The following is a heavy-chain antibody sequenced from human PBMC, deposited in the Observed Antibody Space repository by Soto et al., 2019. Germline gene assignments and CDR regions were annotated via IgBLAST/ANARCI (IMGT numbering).Heavy chain of an antibody. CDR1: GYTFTGYY. CDR2: INPNSGGA. Sequence: ASVKVSCKASGYTFTGYYMHWVRQAPGQGLEWMGWINPNSGGANYAQKFQGRVTMTRDTSISTAYMELSRLRSDDTAVYYCARDHKGGDYVPYYYYYYGMDVWGQGTTVAVCS. D-gene: IGHD4-17*01. V-gene: IGHV1-2*02. J-gene: IGHJ6*02. CDR3: ARDHKGGDYVPYYYYYYGMDV.